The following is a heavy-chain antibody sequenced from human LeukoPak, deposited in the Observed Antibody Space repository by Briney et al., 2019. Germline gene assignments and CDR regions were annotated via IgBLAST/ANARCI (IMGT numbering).Heavy chain of an antibody. CDR3: ARSAWDY. CDR2: IYSGGGT. V-gene: IGHV3-53*01. CDR1: GFTVSSGY. J-gene: IGHJ4*02. D-gene: IGHD6-25*01. Sequence: GGSLRLSCAASGFTVSSGYMSWVRQAPGKGLEWVSVIYSGGGTYYADSVKGRFTISRDNSRNTLYLQMNSLRAEDAAVYYCARSAWDYWGQGTLVTVSS.